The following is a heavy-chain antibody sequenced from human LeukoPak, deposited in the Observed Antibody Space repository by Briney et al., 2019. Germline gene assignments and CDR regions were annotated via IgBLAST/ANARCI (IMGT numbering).Heavy chain of an antibody. D-gene: IGHD2-15*01. V-gene: IGHV3-11*04. CDR3: ERDPRCSGGSCYFFYWFDP. CDR2: ISSSGSNI. Sequence: PGGSLRLSCAASGFTFSDYYMSWIRLAPGKGLEWISYISSSGSNIYYADSVKGRFTISRDNAKNSLYLQMNSLRAEDTAVYYCERDPRCSGGSCYFFYWFDPWGQGTLVTVSS. J-gene: IGHJ5*02. CDR1: GFTFSDYY.